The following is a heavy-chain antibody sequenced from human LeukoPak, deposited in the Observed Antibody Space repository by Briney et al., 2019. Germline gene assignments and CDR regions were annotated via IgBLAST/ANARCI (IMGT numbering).Heavy chain of an antibody. J-gene: IGHJ4*02. CDR2: IVVGSGNT. D-gene: IGHD4-17*01. V-gene: IGHV1-58*01. CDR1: GFTFTSSA. Sequence: SVNVSCKASGFTFTSSAVQWVRQARGQRLEWIGWIVVGSGNTNYAQKFQERVTITRDMSTSTAYMELSSLRSEDTAVYYCAVYGDRAPPLPPHFDYWGQGTLVTVSS. CDR3: AVYGDRAPPLPPHFDY.